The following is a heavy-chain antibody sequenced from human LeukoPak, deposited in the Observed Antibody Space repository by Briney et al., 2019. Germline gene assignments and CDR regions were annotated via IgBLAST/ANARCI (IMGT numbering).Heavy chain of an antibody. J-gene: IGHJ2*01. CDR2: IYYSGST. D-gene: IGHD5-12*01. Sequence: SQTLSLTCTVSGASISSGGYYWGWLRQHPGKGLEWIGYIYYSGSTYYHPSLKSRFTETVDTSKYQFSLKLSAVATAVTAGYCCARDSGYEYWYFDLWGRGTLVTVSS. V-gene: IGHV4-31*03. CDR3: ARDSGYEYWYFDL. CDR1: GASISSGGYY.